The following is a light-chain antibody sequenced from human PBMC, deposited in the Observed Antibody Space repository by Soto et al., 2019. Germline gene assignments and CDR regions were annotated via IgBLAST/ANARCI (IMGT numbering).Light chain of an antibody. CDR1: QSVSSSY. CDR3: QQYGSSRT. CDR2: GAS. Sequence: ESVLTQSPGTLFLSPGERATLSCRASQSVSSSYLAWYQQKPGQAPRLLIYGASSRATGIPDRFSGSGSGTDFTLTISRLEPEDFAVYYCQQYGSSRTFGQGTKV. J-gene: IGKJ1*01. V-gene: IGKV3-20*01.